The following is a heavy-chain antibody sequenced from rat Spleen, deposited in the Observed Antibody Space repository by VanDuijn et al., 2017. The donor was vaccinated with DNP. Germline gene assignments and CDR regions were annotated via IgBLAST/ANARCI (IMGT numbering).Heavy chain of an antibody. V-gene: IGHV5-22*01. J-gene: IGHJ4*01. D-gene: IGHD1-2*01. CDR3: AKQLYGAMDA. CDR1: GFTFSDYY. CDR2: ISYFGDNT. Sequence: EVRLVESGGGLVQPGRSLKLSCAASGFTFSDYYMAWVRQAPTKGLELVAYISYFGDNTYSGDSVKGRFTISRDNAKSTLYLQMNSLRSEDMATYYCAKQLYGAMDAWGQGTSVTVSS.